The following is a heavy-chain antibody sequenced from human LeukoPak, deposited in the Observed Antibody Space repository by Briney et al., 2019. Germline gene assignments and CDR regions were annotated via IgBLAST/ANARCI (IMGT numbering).Heavy chain of an antibody. D-gene: IGHD5-18*01. CDR2: ISYDGSNK. Sequence: GGSLRLSCAASGFTFSSYAMHWVRQAPGKGLEGVAVISYDGSNKYYADSVKGRFTISRDKSKNTLYLQMNSLRAEDTAVYYCARDADTAMVIGYYFDYWGQGTLVTVSS. V-gene: IGHV3-30-3*01. CDR3: ARDADTAMVIGYYFDY. J-gene: IGHJ4*02. CDR1: GFTFSSYA.